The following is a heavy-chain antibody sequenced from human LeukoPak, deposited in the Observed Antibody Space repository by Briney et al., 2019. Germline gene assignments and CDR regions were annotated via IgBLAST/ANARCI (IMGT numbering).Heavy chain of an antibody. V-gene: IGHV1-2*02. J-gene: IGHJ6*02. D-gene: IGHD1-14*01. CDR2: INPNSGGT. CDR3: ARDISAGDYYYGMDV. CDR1: GYTFTGYY. Sequence: ASVKVSCKASGYTFTGYYMHWVRQAPGQGLEWMGWINPNSGGTNYAQKFQGRVTMTRDTSISAAYMELSRLRSDDTAVYYCARDISAGDYYYGMDVWGQGTTVTVSS.